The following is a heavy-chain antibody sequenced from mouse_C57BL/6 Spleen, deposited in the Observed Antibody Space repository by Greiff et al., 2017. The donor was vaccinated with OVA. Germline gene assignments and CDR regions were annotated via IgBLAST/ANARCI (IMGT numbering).Heavy chain of an antibody. D-gene: IGHD1-1*01. CDR1: GYTFTDYY. Sequence: VQLQESGAELVRPGASVKLSCKASGYTFTDYYINWVKQRPGQGLEWIARIYPGSGNTYYNEKFKGKATLTAEKSSSTAYMQLSSLTSEDSAVYFCARGEMTTVVAPFDYWGQGTTLTVSS. CDR3: ARGEMTTVVAPFDY. CDR2: IYPGSGNT. J-gene: IGHJ2*01. V-gene: IGHV1-76*01.